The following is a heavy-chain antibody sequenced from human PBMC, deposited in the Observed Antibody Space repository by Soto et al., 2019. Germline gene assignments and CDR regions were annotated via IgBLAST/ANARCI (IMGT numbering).Heavy chain of an antibody. J-gene: IGHJ4*02. CDR2: IKSKADGGTA. Sequence: EVQLVESGGGLVKPGGSLRLSCAASGFTFSNAWMSWVRQAPGKGLEWIGRIKSKADGGTADYSAPVKGRFTISRDDPKNTIFLQMNSLKTEDTAVYYCTTVAPIEDYGDYWGQGTLVTVSS. CDR1: GFTFSNAW. CDR3: TTVAPIEDYGDY. V-gene: IGHV3-15*01.